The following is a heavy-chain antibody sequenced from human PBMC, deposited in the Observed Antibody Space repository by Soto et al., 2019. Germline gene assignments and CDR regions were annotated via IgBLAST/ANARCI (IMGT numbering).Heavy chain of an antibody. J-gene: IGHJ4*02. CDR2: IYNDGTYS. CDR1: GFIFKMYW. Sequence: EVQLVESGGGLVPPGGSVRLSCAASGFIFKMYWMHWVRQSPGKGLVWISRIYNDGTYSDYADSVRGRFTISRDNVNATLYLQMNNLRAEASGLYYCTRGPRPISTGTGAYWGQGTQVTVSS. D-gene: IGHD3-10*01. CDR3: TRGPRPISTGTGAY. V-gene: IGHV3-74*01.